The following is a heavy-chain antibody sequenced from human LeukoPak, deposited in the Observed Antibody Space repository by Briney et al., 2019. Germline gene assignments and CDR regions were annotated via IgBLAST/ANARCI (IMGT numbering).Heavy chain of an antibody. D-gene: IGHD3-22*01. CDR3: ARDRYYYDSSGTRWFDP. V-gene: IGHV4-59*01. CDR2: IHNSGIT. J-gene: IGHJ5*02. Sequence: SETLSLTCTVSGVYISSYYWSWIRQPPGEGLEWIGYIHNSGITNYNPSLKSRVTISVDTSKNQFSLKLSSVTAADTAVYYCARDRYYYDSSGTRWFDPWGQGTLVTVSS. CDR1: GVYISSYY.